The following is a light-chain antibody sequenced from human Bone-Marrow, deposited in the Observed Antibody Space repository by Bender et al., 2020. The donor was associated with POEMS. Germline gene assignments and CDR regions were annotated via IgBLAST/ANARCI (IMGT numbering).Light chain of an antibody. CDR2: DDD. V-gene: IGLV3-21*02. Sequence: SYVLTQPPSVSVAPGQTARISCGGNNIGNRGVHWYQQKPGQAPLLVVYDDDDRPSGIPERFSGSNSGNTATLTISGTQAMDEADYYCQTWDSTTDWVFGGGTKLTVL. CDR1: NIGNRG. J-gene: IGLJ3*02. CDR3: QTWDSTTDWV.